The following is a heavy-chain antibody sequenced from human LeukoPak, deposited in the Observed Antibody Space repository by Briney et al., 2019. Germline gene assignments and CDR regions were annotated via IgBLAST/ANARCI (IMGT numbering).Heavy chain of an antibody. V-gene: IGHV4-4*07. CDR3: GRQGYTASYYFVDY. J-gene: IGHJ4*02. CDR1: GGSINSYY. CDR2: IYTTGTT. Sequence: PSETLSLTCSVSGGSINSYYWGWVRQPAGKGLEWIGRIYTTGTTNYSPSLKSRLSMSLDTSKNQFSLTLTSVTAADTAVYYCGRQGYTASYYFVDYWGPGTRVTVSS. D-gene: IGHD3-10*01.